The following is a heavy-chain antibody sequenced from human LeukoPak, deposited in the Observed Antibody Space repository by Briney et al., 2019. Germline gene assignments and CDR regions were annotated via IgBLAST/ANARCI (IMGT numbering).Heavy chain of an antibody. V-gene: IGHV4-59*12. CDR3: ARDLESGSYEHYFDY. D-gene: IGHD1-26*01. CDR1: GGSISSYY. Sequence: SETLSLTCTVSGGSISSYYWSWIRQPPGKGLEWIGYIYYSGSTYYNPSLKSRVTISVDRSKNQFSLKLSSVTAADTAVYYCARDLESGSYEHYFDYWGQGTLVTVSS. J-gene: IGHJ4*02. CDR2: IYYSGST.